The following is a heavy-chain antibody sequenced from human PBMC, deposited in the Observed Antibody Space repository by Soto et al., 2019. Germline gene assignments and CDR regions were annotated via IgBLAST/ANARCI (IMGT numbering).Heavy chain of an antibody. Sequence: ASVKVSCKASGYTFTSYGISWVRQAPGQGLEWMGWISAYNGNTNYAQKLQGRVTMTTDTSTSTAYMELRSLRSDDTAVYYCARGSRGSWYGYNWFDPWGQGTLVTVSS. CDR2: ISAYNGNT. V-gene: IGHV1-18*01. CDR3: ARGSRGSWYGYNWFDP. CDR1: GYTFTSYG. J-gene: IGHJ5*02. D-gene: IGHD6-13*01.